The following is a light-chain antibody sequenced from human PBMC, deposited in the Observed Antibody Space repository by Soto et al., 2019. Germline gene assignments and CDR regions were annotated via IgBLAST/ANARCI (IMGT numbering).Light chain of an antibody. CDR2: AAS. J-gene: IGKJ1*01. CDR3: LQDYNYPWT. Sequence: LTESPSSLSASVGDRVTITCRASQGIRNDLGWYQQKPGKAPKLLIYAASSLQSGVPSRFSGSGSGTDFTLTISSLQPEDFATYYCLQDYNYPWTFGQGTKVDIK. CDR1: QGIRND. V-gene: IGKV1-6*01.